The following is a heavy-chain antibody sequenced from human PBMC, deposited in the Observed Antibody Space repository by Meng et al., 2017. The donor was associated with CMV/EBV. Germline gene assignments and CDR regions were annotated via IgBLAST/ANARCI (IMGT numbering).Heavy chain of an antibody. V-gene: IGHV4-4*07. Sequence: QVQLQESGPGLVKPSETLSLTCTVSGGSIRSYYWSWIRQPAGKGLEWIGRIYTSGSTNYNPSLKSRVTMSVDTSKNQFSLKLSSVTAADTAVYYCAREMPIAAAGCFDYWGQGTLVTVSS. CDR1: GGSIRSYY. CDR2: IYTSGST. D-gene: IGHD6-13*01. J-gene: IGHJ4*02. CDR3: AREMPIAAAGCFDY.